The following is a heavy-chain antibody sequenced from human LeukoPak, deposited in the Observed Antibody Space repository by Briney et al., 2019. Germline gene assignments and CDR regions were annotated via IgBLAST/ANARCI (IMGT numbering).Heavy chain of an antibody. CDR2: IWNDGSSQ. CDR1: KFTFSHYG. J-gene: IGHJ4*02. Sequence: PGGSLRLSCAASKFTFSHYGMHWVRQAPGKGLEWVAVIWNDGSSQYYADSVKGRFTVSRDNSQKTLYLQMNGLRPEDTAVYYCANDAERGFDYSNSLDKWGQGTLVTVSS. D-gene: IGHD4-11*01. CDR3: ANDAERGFDYSNSLDK. V-gene: IGHV3-33*06.